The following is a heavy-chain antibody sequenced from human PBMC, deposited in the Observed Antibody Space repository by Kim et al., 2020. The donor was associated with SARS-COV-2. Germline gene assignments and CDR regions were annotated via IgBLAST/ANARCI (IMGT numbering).Heavy chain of an antibody. D-gene: IGHD3-10*01. CDR2: IGGSADST. V-gene: IGHV3-23*01. CDR3: AKSRNFYGSGSYPLLDY. J-gene: IGHJ4*02. CDR1: GFTFSNYA. Sequence: GGSLRLSCAASGFTFSNYAMSWVRQAPGKGLEWVSAIGGSADSTYYADSVKGRFTISRDTSKNTLYLQMNSLRAEDTAVYSCAKSRNFYGSGSYPLLDYWGQGTLVTVSS.